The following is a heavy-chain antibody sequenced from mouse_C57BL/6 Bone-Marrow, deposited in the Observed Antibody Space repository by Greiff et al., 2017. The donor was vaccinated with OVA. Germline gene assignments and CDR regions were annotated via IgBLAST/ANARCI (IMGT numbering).Heavy chain of an antibody. CDR1: GFTFSSYA. V-gene: IGHV5-9-1*02. J-gene: IGHJ1*03. CDR3: TRDSFITTVVSNWYFDV. Sequence: EVMLVESGEGLVKPGGSLKLSCAASGFTFSSYAMSWVRQTPEKRLEWVAYISSGGDYIYYADTVKGRFTISRDNARNTLYLQMSSLKSEDTAMYYFTRDSFITTVVSNWYFDVWGTGTTVTVSS. CDR2: ISSGGDYI. D-gene: IGHD1-1*01.